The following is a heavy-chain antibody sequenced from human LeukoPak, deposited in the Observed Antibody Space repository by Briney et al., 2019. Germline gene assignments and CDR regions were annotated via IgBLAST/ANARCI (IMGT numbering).Heavy chain of an antibody. Sequence: SGGSLRLSCAASGFTFSSYSMNWVRQAPGKGLEWVSSISSSSSYIYYADSVKGRFTISRDNAKNSLYLQMNSLRAEDTALYYCARGVVPAARGAFDIWGQGTMVTVSS. CDR2: ISSSSSYI. CDR3: ARGVVPAARGAFDI. D-gene: IGHD2-2*01. V-gene: IGHV3-21*04. CDR1: GFTFSSYS. J-gene: IGHJ3*02.